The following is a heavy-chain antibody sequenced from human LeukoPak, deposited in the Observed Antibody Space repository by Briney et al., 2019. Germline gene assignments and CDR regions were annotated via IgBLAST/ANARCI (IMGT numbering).Heavy chain of an antibody. CDR3: ARDGRISCYAY. Sequence: GASLRLSCAASGFTFSSYAMSWVRQAPGEGLEWVSAISGSGGSTYYADSVKGRFTISRDNAKNSLYLQMNSLRAEDTAVYYCARDGRISCYAYWGQGTLVTVSS. CDR2: ISGSGGST. J-gene: IGHJ4*03. V-gene: IGHV3-23*01. CDR1: GFTFSSYA.